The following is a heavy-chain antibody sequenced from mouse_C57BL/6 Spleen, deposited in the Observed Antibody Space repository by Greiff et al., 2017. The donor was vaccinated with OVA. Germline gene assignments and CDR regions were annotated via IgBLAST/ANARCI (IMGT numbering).Heavy chain of an antibody. J-gene: IGHJ3*01. CDR2: ISSGSSTI. CDR1: GFTFSDYG. Sequence: EVMLVESGGGLVKPGGSLKLSCAASGFTFSDYGMHWVRQAPEKGLEWVAYISSGSSTIYYADTVKGRFTISRDNAKNTLFLQMTSLRSEDTAMYYCARTAYSNSGAWFAYWGQGTLVTVSA. CDR3: ARTAYSNSGAWFAY. V-gene: IGHV5-17*01. D-gene: IGHD2-5*01.